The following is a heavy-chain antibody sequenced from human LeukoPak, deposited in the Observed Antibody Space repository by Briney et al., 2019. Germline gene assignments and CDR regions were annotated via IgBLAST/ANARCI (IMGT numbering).Heavy chain of an antibody. CDR2: ISYDGSNK. J-gene: IGHJ4*02. D-gene: IGHD6-13*01. CDR1: GFTFSSYA. Sequence: GGSLRLSCAASGFTFSSYAMHWVRQAPGKGLEWVAVISYDGSNKYYADSVKGRFTISRDNSKNTLYLQMNSLRAEDTAVYYCARDPSIAARFPLDYWGQGTLVTVSS. CDR3: ARDPSIAARFPLDY. V-gene: IGHV3-30-3*01.